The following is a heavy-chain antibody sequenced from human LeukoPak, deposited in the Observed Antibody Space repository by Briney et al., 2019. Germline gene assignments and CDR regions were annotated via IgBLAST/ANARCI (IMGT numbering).Heavy chain of an antibody. D-gene: IGHD3-10*01. CDR3: ARGLYFYDSGSYPLDY. J-gene: IGHJ4*02. CDR1: GYSFLNYG. CDR2: ISAYNGNT. V-gene: IGHV1-18*01. Sequence: ASVKVSCKTSGYSFLNYGISWVRQVPGQGLEWMGWISAYNGNTNYAQMLQGRVTMTTDTSTSTAYIELRSLRSDDTAVYYCARGLYFYDSGSYPLDYWGQGTLVTVSS.